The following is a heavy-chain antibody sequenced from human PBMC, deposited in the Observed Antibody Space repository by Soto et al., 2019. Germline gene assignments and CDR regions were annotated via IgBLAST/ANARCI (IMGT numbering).Heavy chain of an antibody. Sequence: EVQLVESGEGLVQPGGSLRLACAASGFTFSSYAMHWVRQAPGKGLEYVSAIDSNGGSTYYADSVKGRFTVSRDNSKNTLNLEMGSLRAEDMAVYYWVRVGVAGTYDYWGQGTLVTVSS. CDR1: GFTFSSYA. CDR3: VRVGVAGTYDY. J-gene: IGHJ4*02. V-gene: IGHV3-64*02. D-gene: IGHD6-19*01. CDR2: IDSNGGST.